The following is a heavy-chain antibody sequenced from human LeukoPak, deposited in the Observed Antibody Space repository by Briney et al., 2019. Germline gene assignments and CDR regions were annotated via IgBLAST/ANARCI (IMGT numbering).Heavy chain of an antibody. CDR2: INAGNGNT. CDR1: GYTFTSYA. V-gene: IGHV1-3*01. J-gene: IGHJ5*02. D-gene: IGHD4-17*01. Sequence: ASVKVSCKASGYTFTSYAMHWVRQAPGQRLEWMGWINAGNGNTKYSQKFQGRVTITRDTSASIAYMELSSLRSEDTAVYYCARVRTEDYGDYAGYNWFDPWGQGTLVTVSS. CDR3: ARVRTEDYGDYAGYNWFDP.